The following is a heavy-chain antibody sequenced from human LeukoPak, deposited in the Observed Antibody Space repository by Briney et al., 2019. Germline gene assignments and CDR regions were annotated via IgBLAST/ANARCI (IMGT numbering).Heavy chain of an antibody. CDR3: ALIGVVIPPDTYDV. V-gene: IGHV3-53*05. CDR1: GFTVSNNY. J-gene: IGHJ3*01. Sequence: GGSLRLSCAASGFTVSNNYMSWVRQAPGKKLEWVSDIYSDGTTFYADSVKGRFTISRDNSKKTLYLQMDSLRTEDTAFYYCALIGVVIPPDTYDVWGQGTLVTVSS. D-gene: IGHD2-21*01. CDR2: IYSDGTT.